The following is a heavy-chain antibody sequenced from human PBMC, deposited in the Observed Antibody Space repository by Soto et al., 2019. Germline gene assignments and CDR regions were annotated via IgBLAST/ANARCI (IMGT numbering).Heavy chain of an antibody. CDR3: ARDHSAYTAMADYYYYGMDV. D-gene: IGHD5-18*01. V-gene: IGHV1-3*01. J-gene: IGHJ6*02. Sequence: ASVKVSCKASGYTFTSYAMHWVRQAPGQRLEWMGWINAGNGNTKYSQKFQGRVTITRDTSASTAYMELSSLRSEDTAVYYCARDHSAYTAMADYYYYGMDVWGQGTTVTVS. CDR2: INAGNGNT. CDR1: GYTFTSYA.